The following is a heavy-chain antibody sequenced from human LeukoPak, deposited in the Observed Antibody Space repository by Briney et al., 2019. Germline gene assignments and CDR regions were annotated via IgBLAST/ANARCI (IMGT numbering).Heavy chain of an antibody. CDR1: GGSFSGYY. CDR3: AKDLD. Sequence: ETLSLTCAVYGGSFSGYYWSWVRQAPGKGLEWVSTISGSGGSTYYADSVKGRFTISRDNSKNTLYLQMNSLRAEDTAVYYCAKDLDWGQGTLVTVSS. D-gene: IGHD3-16*01. J-gene: IGHJ4*02. V-gene: IGHV3-23*01. CDR2: ISGSGGST.